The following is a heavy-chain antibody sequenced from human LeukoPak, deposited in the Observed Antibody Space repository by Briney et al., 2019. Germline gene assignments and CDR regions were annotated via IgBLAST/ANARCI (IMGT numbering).Heavy chain of an antibody. D-gene: IGHD3-3*01. V-gene: IGHV3-23*01. Sequence: GGSLRLSCAASGFTLSSYAMSWVRQAPGKGLEWVSAISGSGDSTDYADSVKGRFSISRDNSKNTVYLQMNSLRAEDTAVYSCAKDHITIFGVVVDEGAFDIWGQGTMVTVSS. CDR3: AKDHITIFGVVVDEGAFDI. J-gene: IGHJ3*02. CDR2: ISGSGDST. CDR1: GFTLSSYA.